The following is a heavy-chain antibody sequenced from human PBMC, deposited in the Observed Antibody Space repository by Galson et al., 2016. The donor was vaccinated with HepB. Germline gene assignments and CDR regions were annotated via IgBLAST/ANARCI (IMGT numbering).Heavy chain of an antibody. J-gene: IGHJ6*02. CDR3: AREAIAAPGKGGYHYYGMDV. D-gene: IGHD6-13*01. V-gene: IGHV4-61*01. CDR1: GGSVSSANYY. Sequence: ETLSLTCTVSGGSVSSANYYWSWIRQPPGKGLEWLGYIYYSGSTNFNPSLKSRVTISLETSKNQFSLKLRSVTAADTAVYYCAREAIAAPGKGGYHYYGMDVWGQGTTVTVSS. CDR2: IYYSGST.